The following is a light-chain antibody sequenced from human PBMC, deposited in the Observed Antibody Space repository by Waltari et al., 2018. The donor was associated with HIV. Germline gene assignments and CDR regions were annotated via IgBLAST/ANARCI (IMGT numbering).Light chain of an antibody. V-gene: IGKV1-39*01. CDR1: QNISTY. J-gene: IGKJ2*01. CDR2: ATS. Sequence: DIQMTQSPSSLSASVGDRVTITCRATQNISTYFDWYQQKAGKVPNLLIYATSNLQSGVPSRFSGSGAGTDFTLTLRGLQPEDFATYYCQQNISLPYTFGQGTKLEI. CDR3: QQNISLPYT.